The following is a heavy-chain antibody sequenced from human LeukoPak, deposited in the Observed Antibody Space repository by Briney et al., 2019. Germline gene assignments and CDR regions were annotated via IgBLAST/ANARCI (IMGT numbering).Heavy chain of an antibody. J-gene: IGHJ4*02. V-gene: IGHV1-69*06. CDR1: GGTFSSYA. D-gene: IGHD1-26*01. Sequence: SVKVSCKASGGTFSSYAISWVRQAPGQGLEWMGGIIPIFGTANYAQKFQGRVTITADKSTSTAYMELSSLRSEDTAVYYSAREKVGASGGPFDYWGQGTLVTVSS. CDR3: AREKVGASGGPFDY. CDR2: IIPIFGTA.